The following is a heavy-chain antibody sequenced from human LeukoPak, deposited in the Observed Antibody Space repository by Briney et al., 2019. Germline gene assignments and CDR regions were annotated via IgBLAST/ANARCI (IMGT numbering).Heavy chain of an antibody. J-gene: IGHJ6*02. Sequence: KPGRSLRLSCAASGFTFSSYAMHWVRQAPGKGLEWVAVISYDGSNKYYADSVKGRFTISRDNSKNTLYLQMNSLRAEDTAVYYCARVPLRGYAIRSYYYYGMDVWGQGTTVTVSS. CDR2: ISYDGSNK. V-gene: IGHV3-30*04. CDR3: ARVPLRGYAIRSYYYYGMDV. CDR1: GFTFSSYA. D-gene: IGHD2-8*01.